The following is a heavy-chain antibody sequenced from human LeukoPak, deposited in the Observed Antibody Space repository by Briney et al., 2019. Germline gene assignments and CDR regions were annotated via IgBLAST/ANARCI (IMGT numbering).Heavy chain of an antibody. CDR3: ARSMVRGALVWLY. Sequence: ASVKVSCKASGYTFTSYDINWVRQATGQGLEWMGWINPNSGGTNYAQKFQGRVTMTRGTSISTAYMELSRLRSDDTAVYYCARSMVRGALVWLYWGQGTLVTVSS. CDR2: INPNSGGT. V-gene: IGHV1-2*02. J-gene: IGHJ4*02. D-gene: IGHD3-10*01. CDR1: GYTFTSYD.